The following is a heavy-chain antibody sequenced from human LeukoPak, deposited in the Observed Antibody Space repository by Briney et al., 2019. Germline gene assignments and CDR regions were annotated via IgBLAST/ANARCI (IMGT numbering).Heavy chain of an antibody. Sequence: PGGSLRLSCAASGFTFGSYGMHWVRQAPGKGLEWVAVIWYDGSNKYYADSVKGRFTISRDNSKNTLYLQMNSLRAEDTAVYYCARDPYCSGGSCGFDYWGQGTLVTVSS. V-gene: IGHV3-33*01. CDR1: GFTFGSYG. D-gene: IGHD2-15*01. CDR3: ARDPYCSGGSCGFDY. J-gene: IGHJ4*02. CDR2: IWYDGSNK.